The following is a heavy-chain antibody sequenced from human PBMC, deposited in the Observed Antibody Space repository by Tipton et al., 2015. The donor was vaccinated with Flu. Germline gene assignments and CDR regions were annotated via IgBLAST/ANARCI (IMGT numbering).Heavy chain of an antibody. D-gene: IGHD2-2*01. Sequence: SLRLSCTASGITFSSYAMSWVRQAPGKGLEWVANINQDGSVKYYVDSVKGRFTISRDNAKNSLYLQMNSLRDEDTAVYYCAREVPRFSDIVIGPAAIHNCFDPWGQGTRVTVSS. J-gene: IGHJ5*02. V-gene: IGHV3-7*03. CDR1: GITFSSYA. CDR2: INQDGSVK. CDR3: AREVPRFSDIVIGPAAIHNCFDP.